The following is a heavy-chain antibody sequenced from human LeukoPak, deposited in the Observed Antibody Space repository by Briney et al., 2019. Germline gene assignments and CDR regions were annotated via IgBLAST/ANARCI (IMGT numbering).Heavy chain of an antibody. D-gene: IGHD4-17*01. CDR1: GGSISRYY. Sequence: SETLSLTCTVSGGSISRYYWSWIRQPPGKGLEWIGYIYYSGSTNYNPSLKSRVTISVDASKNQFSLKLSSGTAADTAVYYCASLSLLYGDYEDYWGQGTLVTVSS. J-gene: IGHJ4*02. CDR3: ASLSLLYGDYEDY. V-gene: IGHV4-59*08. CDR2: IYYSGST.